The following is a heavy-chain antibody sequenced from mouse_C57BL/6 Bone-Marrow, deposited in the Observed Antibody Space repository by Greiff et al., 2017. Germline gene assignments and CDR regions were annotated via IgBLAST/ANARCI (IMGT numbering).Heavy chain of an antibody. CDR3: ARGGPRCRRMYDYDCAD. Sequence: VQLQQPGAELVKPGASVKLSCKASGYTFTSSWMHWVKQRPGRGLEWIGRIDPNSGGTKYNEKFKSKATLTVDKPSSTAYMQLSSLTSEDSAVYYFARGGPRCRRMYDYDCADWGQGTLVTVSA. J-gene: IGHJ3*01. CDR2: IDPNSGGT. CDR1: GYTFTSSW. V-gene: IGHV1-72*01. D-gene: IGHD2-4*01.